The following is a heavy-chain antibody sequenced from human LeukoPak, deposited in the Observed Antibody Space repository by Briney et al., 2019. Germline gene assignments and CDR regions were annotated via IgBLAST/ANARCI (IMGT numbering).Heavy chain of an antibody. CDR2: ISSSGSTI. Sequence: GGSLRLSCAASGFTFSSYEMNWVRQAPGKGLEWVSYISSSGSTIYYADSVKGRFTISRDNAKNSLYLQMSSLRAEDTAVYYCARDSPGSGWYEFDYWGQGTLVTVSS. CDR1: GFTFSSYE. J-gene: IGHJ4*02. D-gene: IGHD6-19*01. V-gene: IGHV3-48*03. CDR3: ARDSPGSGWYEFDY.